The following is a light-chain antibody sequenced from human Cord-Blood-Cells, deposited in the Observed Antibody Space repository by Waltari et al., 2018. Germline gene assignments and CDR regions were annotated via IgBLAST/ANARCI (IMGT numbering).Light chain of an antibody. CDR3: QQYGSSPET. J-gene: IGKJ1*01. V-gene: IGKV3-20*01. CDR2: CAS. Sequence: EIVLTQSPGTLSLSPGERATLSCRASQSVSSSYLAWYQQKPGQAPRLLIYCASSRATCIPDRFSGSGSGTDFTLTISRLEPEDFAGYYCQQYGSSPETFGQGTKVEIK. CDR1: QSVSSSY.